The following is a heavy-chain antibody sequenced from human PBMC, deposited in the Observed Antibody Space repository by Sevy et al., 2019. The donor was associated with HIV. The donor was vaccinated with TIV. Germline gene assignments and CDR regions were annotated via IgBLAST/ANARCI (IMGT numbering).Heavy chain of an antibody. CDR3: ARDLGYGYCSGGSCQSFDY. CDR1: GFTFSSYG. Sequence: GGSLRLSCAASGFTFSSYGMHWVRQAPGKGLEWVAVIWYDGSNKYYADSVKGRFTISRDNSKNTLYLQMNSLRAEDTAVYYCARDLGYGYCSGGSCQSFDYWGQGTLVTVSS. V-gene: IGHV3-33*01. J-gene: IGHJ4*02. CDR2: IWYDGSNK. D-gene: IGHD2-15*01.